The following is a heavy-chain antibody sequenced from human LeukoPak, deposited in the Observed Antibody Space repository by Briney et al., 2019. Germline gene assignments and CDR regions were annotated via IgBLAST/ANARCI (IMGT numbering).Heavy chain of an antibody. CDR3: TRDSGTTGEVKFDP. Sequence: SETLSLTCSVSGGSISLSYYYWGWIRQPPGKALEWIGSVYYSGTTSYNPSLKSRVTMSVDTSKNEFSLKMSSVTAADTAVYYCTRDSGTTGEVKFDPWGQGTLVAVSS. V-gene: IGHV4-39*07. CDR2: VYYSGTT. J-gene: IGHJ5*02. D-gene: IGHD3-10*01. CDR1: GGSISLSYYY.